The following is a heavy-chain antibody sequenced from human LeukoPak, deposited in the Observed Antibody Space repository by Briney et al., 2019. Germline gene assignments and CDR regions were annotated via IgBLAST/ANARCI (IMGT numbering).Heavy chain of an antibody. J-gene: IGHJ5*02. CDR1: GFTFSAYG. Sequence: GGSLRLSCAASGFTFSAYGMHWVRQAPGKGLEWVAFIRYAGSNKYYADSVNGRFTISRDNSKNTLYLQMNSLRVEDTAVYYCAKDAAPYSNNSPNWFDPWGPGTLVTVSS. CDR2: IRYAGSNK. V-gene: IGHV3-30*02. D-gene: IGHD4-11*01. CDR3: AKDAAPYSNNSPNWFDP.